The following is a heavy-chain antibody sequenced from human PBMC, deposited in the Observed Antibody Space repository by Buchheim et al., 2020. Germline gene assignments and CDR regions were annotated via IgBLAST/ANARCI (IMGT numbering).Heavy chain of an antibody. V-gene: IGHV1-2*04. D-gene: IGHD1-26*01. CDR3: ARDPGGDAFDI. CDR2: SNANSGGT. Sequence: QVQLVQSGAEVKKPGASVKVSCKASGYTFTGYYMHWVRQAPGQGREWMGWSNANSGGTNYAQKVQGWVTRNRDTSISTAYMELSRLRSDDTAVYYCARDPGGDAFDIWGQGT. J-gene: IGHJ3*02. CDR1: GYTFTGYY.